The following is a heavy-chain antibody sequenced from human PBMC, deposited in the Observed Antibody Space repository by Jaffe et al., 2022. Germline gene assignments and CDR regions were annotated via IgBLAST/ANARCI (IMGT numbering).Heavy chain of an antibody. J-gene: IGHJ3*02. CDR2: ISGSGGST. Sequence: EVQLLESGGGLVQPGGSLRLSCAASGFTFSSYAMSWVRQAPGKGLEWVSAISGSGGSTYYADSVKGRFTISRDNSKNTLYLQMNSLRAEDTAVYYCAKDEGYCSGGSCYSGADAFDIWGQGTMVTVSS. D-gene: IGHD2-15*01. CDR1: GFTFSSYA. V-gene: IGHV3-23*01. CDR3: AKDEGYCSGGSCYSGADAFDI.